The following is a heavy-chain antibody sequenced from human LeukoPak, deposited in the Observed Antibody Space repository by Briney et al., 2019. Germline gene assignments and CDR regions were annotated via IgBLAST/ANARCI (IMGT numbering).Heavy chain of an antibody. CDR3: AKKWGVGTTTLDYFDY. D-gene: IGHD1-26*01. Sequence: GGSLRLSCAASGFTFSNYAMSWVRQAPGKGLEWVSGVSGSGGSTYYADSVKGRFTISRDNSKNTPYLQMNSLTDEDTAVYYCAKKWGVGTTTLDYFDYWGQGTLVTVSS. CDR2: VSGSGGST. V-gene: IGHV3-23*01. J-gene: IGHJ4*02. CDR1: GFTFSNYA.